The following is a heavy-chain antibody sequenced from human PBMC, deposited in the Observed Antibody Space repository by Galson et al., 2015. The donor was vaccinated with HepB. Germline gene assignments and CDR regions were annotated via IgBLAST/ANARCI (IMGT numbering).Heavy chain of an antibody. Sequence: ETLSLTCTVSGGSISSYYWSWIRQPPGKGLEWIGYIYYSGSTNYNPSLKSRVTISVDTSKNQFSLKLSSVTAADTAVYYCARVKDGGNFDYWGQGTLVTVSP. CDR1: GGSISSYY. V-gene: IGHV4-59*01. CDR2: IYYSGST. CDR3: ARVKDGGNFDY. J-gene: IGHJ4*02. D-gene: IGHD4-23*01.